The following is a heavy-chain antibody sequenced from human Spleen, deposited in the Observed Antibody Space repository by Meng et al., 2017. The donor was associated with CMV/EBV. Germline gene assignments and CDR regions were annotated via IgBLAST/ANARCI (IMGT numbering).Heavy chain of an antibody. J-gene: IGHJ4*02. CDR1: GGTFSSYA. CDR2: IIPIFGTA. D-gene: IGHD5-24*01. CDR3: ARVEMATIAH. Sequence: VSCKASGGTFSSYAISWVRPAPGQGLEWMGGIIPIFGTANYAQKFQGRVTITTDESTSTAYMELSSLRSEDTAVYYCARVEMATIAHWGQGTLVTVSS. V-gene: IGHV1-69*05.